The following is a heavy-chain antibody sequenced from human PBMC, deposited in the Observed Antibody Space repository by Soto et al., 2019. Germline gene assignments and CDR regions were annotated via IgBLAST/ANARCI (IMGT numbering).Heavy chain of an antibody. D-gene: IGHD2-8*01. CDR2: ISYGGNT. V-gene: IGHV4-59*01. CDR3: VRDGGVEGLNTLFDY. J-gene: IGHJ4*02. Sequence: TSETLSLTCTVSGGSFRPYLWSWIRQSPGKGLEWIGYISYGGNTNYNPSLRSRVIISLDTSKNHFSLMLTSVTAADTAVYYCVRDGGVEGLNTLFDYWGQGTLVTVSS. CDR1: GGSFRPYL.